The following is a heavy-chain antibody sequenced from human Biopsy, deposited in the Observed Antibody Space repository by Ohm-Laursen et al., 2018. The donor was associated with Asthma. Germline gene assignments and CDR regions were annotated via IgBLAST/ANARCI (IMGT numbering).Heavy chain of an antibody. CDR3: ASDFPKDYVRYNFQF. CDR2: HDHDEGGT. Sequence: SSVKVSCKISGYSLTDLSMHWVRQAPGQGLEWMGGHDHDEGGTVNARRFQGRVTMTEDTSTDTAYMELSSLSSDDTAVYYCASDFPKDYVRYNFQFWGQGTLVTVSS. J-gene: IGHJ4*02. D-gene: IGHD4-17*01. CDR1: GYSLTDLS. V-gene: IGHV1-24*01.